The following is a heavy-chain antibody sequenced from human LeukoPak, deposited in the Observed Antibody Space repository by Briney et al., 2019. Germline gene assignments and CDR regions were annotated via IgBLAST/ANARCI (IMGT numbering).Heavy chain of an antibody. Sequence: GGPLRLSCAASGFTFSNYAMSWVRQAPAGGLEWVSSLRGDGETFYADFVKGRFTLSRDDSRNTVYLQLNNLRVEDTAVYYCAKASWVSNVDAVLWGQGTLVTVSS. J-gene: IGHJ4*02. CDR2: LRGDGET. CDR1: GFTFSNYA. V-gene: IGHV3-23*01. D-gene: IGHD1-1*01. CDR3: AKASWVSNVDAVL.